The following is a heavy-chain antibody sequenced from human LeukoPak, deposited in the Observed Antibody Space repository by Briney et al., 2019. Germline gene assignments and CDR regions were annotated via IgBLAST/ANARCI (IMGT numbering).Heavy chain of an antibody. J-gene: IGHJ4*02. Sequence: GGSLRLSCAASGFTFSSYAMSWVRQAPGKGLEWVSAITGSGAYTNYADSVKGRFTISRDNSKNTIFLQMNSLRAEDTAIYYCAKRSATSSGYFDFWGRGTLVTVSS. D-gene: IGHD3-22*01. CDR1: GFTFSSYA. V-gene: IGHV3-23*01. CDR2: ITGSGAYT. CDR3: AKRSATSSGYFDF.